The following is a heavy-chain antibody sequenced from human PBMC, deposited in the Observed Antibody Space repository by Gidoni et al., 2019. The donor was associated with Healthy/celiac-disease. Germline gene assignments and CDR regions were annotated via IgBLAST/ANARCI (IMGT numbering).Heavy chain of an antibody. CDR3: ARQGIAVAGTKGFDI. V-gene: IGHV4-39*01. D-gene: IGHD6-19*01. Sequence: QLQLQESGPGLVKPSETLSLTCTVSGGSISSSSYYWGWIRQPPGKGLEWIGSIYYSGSTYYNPSLKSRVTISVDTSKNQFSLKLSSVTAADTAVYYCARQGIAVAGTKGFDIWGQGTMVTVSS. J-gene: IGHJ3*02. CDR2: IYYSGST. CDR1: GGSISSSSYY.